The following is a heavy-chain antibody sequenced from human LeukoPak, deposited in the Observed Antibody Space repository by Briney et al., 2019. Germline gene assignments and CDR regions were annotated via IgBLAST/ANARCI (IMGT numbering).Heavy chain of an antibody. CDR2: IYYGGST. J-gene: IGHJ4*02. D-gene: IGHD5-18*01. CDR3: ARGGEGYPLPHYFDY. Sequence: SETLSLTRTVTNDSISNYYCNWIRHPPGKGREWNGYIYYGGSTNYNPPLKSRVTMSVDTSKNQFSLKLSSVTAADTAVYYCARGGEGYPLPHYFDYWGQGTLLTVSS. V-gene: IGHV4-59*01. CDR1: NDSISNYY.